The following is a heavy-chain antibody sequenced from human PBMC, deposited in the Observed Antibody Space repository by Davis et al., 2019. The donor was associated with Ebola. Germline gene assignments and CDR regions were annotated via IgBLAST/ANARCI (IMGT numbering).Heavy chain of an antibody. J-gene: IGHJ4*02. CDR2: MRSDGTNK. V-gene: IGHV3-30*02. Sequence: GESLKISCPASGFTFSSYGMHWVRQTPGKGLERVAFMRSDGTNKYYVDSVKGRFTVSRANSKKTLYLQMNSLRVEDTAVYYCAKDVGSWFGEYGFDYWGQGALVTVSS. D-gene: IGHD3-10*01. CDR1: GFTFSSYG. CDR3: AKDVGSWFGEYGFDY.